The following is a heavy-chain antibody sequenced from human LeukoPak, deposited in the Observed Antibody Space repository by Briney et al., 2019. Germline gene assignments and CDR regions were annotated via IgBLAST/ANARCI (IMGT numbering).Heavy chain of an antibody. D-gene: IGHD2-2*01. CDR1: GGSISSGSYY. Sequence: SQTLSLTCTVSGGSISSGSYYWSWIRQPAGKGLEWIGRIYTSGSTNYNPSLKSRVTISVDTSKNQFSLKLSSVTAADTAVYYCARLAYIVVVPAAIRVGYAFDIWGQGTMVTVSS. CDR3: ARLAYIVVVPAAIRVGYAFDI. V-gene: IGHV4-61*02. J-gene: IGHJ3*02. CDR2: IYTSGST.